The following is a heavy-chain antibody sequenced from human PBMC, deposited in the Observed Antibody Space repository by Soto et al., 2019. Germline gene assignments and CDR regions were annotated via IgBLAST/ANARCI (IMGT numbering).Heavy chain of an antibody. CDR3: FKPGIAAAGTGIGIYYYYGMDV. Sequence: PSETLSLTCTVSGGSISSYYWSWIRQPPGKGLEWIGYIYYSGSTNYNPSLKSRVTISVDTSKNQFSLKLSSVTAADTAVYYCFKPGIAAAGTGIGIYYYYGMDVWGQGTTVTVSS. CDR2: IYYSGST. CDR1: GGSISSYY. J-gene: IGHJ6*02. D-gene: IGHD6-13*01. V-gene: IGHV4-59*08.